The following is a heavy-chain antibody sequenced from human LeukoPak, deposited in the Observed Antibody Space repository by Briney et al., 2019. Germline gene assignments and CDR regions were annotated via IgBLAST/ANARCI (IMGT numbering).Heavy chain of an antibody. CDR2: ISGSGGST. V-gene: IGHV3-23*01. D-gene: IGHD4-17*01. CDR3: AKGRSPVDY. J-gene: IGHJ4*02. CDR1: GFTFSSYG. Sequence: GGTLRLSCAASGFTFSSYGMSWVRQAPGKGLEWVSAISGSGGSTYYAGSVKGRFTISRDNPKNTLYLQMNSLRAEDTAVYHCAKGRSPVDYWGQGTLVTVSS.